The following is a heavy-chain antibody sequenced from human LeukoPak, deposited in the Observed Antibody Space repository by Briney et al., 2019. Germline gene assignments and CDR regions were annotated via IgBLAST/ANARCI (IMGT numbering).Heavy chain of an antibody. CDR2: VWIDVSDE. CDR1: VFTFCKYA. V-gene: IGHV3-33*01. Sequence: PGRSLRLSCAASVFTFCKYAMHCGCQTPGRRLGWGVAVWIDVSDENYADSVKGGFTISSDNSKSTLNLKTNSLRAEDAAVYYCAFEIGKSQCAFDIWGQGTMITVSS. CDR3: AFEIGKSQCAFDI. J-gene: IGHJ3*02. D-gene: IGHD3-10*01.